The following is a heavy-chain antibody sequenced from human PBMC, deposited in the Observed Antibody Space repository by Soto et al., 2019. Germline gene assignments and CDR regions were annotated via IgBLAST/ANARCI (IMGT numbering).Heavy chain of an antibody. CDR3: ARHSMDFSNRYFDY. D-gene: IGHD4-4*01. V-gene: IGHV4-39*01. J-gene: IGHJ4*02. Sequence: SETLSLTCTVSGGSISSTTYYWGWIRQPPGKALEWIGSIDYSGSTFYNPSLKSRVTISVDTSNNQFSLKLRSVTAADTTMYYCARHSMDFSNRYFDYWGQGTLVTVSS. CDR1: GGSISSTTYY. CDR2: IDYSGST.